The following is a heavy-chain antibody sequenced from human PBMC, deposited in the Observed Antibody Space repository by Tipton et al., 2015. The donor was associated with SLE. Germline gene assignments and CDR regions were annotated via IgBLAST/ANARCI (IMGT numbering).Heavy chain of an antibody. V-gene: IGHV5-51*01. D-gene: IGHD5-24*01. CDR3: AREVRDGYNDYFDY. CDR2: IYPGDYDT. J-gene: IGHJ4*02. CDR1: GYRFSSYW. Sequence: QSGAEVKKPGESLKISCTASGYRFSSYWIGWVRQMPGKGLEWMGIIYPGDYDTRYSPSFQGQVTISADKSINTAYLQWSSLKASDTAMYYCAREVRDGYNDYFDYWGQGTPVTVSS.